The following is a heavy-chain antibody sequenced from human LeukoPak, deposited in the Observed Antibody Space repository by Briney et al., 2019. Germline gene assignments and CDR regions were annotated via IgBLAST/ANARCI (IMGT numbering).Heavy chain of an antibody. CDR3: TAHYGSGNYYYGMDV. CDR2: IRSKAYGGTT. Sequence: GGSLRLSCTASGFTFGDYAMSWVRQAPGKGLEWVGFIRSKAYGGTTEYAASVKGRFTISRDDSKSIAYLQMNSLKTEDTAVYYCTAHYGSGNYYYGMDVWGQGTTVTVSS. D-gene: IGHD3-10*01. CDR1: GFTFGDYA. J-gene: IGHJ6*02. V-gene: IGHV3-49*04.